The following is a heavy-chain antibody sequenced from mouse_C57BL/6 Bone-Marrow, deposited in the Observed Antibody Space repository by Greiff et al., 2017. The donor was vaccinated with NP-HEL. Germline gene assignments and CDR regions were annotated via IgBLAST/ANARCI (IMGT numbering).Heavy chain of an antibody. J-gene: IGHJ4*01. D-gene: IGHD2-1*01. V-gene: IGHV5-15*04. CDR1: GFTFSDYG. CDR2: ISNLAYSI. Sequence: EVKVEESGGGLVQPGGSLKLSCAASGFTFSDYGMAWVRQAPRKGPEWVAFISNLAYSIYYADTVTGRFPISRENAKNTLYLEMSSLRSEDTAMYYCARQGGNYPYYYAMDYWGQGTSVTVSS. CDR3: ARQGGNYPYYYAMDY.